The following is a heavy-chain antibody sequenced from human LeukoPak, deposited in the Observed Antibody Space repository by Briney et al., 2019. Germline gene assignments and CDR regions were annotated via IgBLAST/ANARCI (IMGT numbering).Heavy chain of an antibody. CDR2: ISYDGSNK. V-gene: IGHV3-30*03. CDR1: GFTFSSYG. J-gene: IGHJ4*02. D-gene: IGHD4-17*01. Sequence: AGGSLRLSCAASGFTFSSYGMHWVRQAPGKGLEWVAVISYDGSNKYYADSVKGRFTISRDNSKNTLYLQMNSLRAEDAAVYYCARAGGSTVSHSDYWGQGTLVTVSS. CDR3: ARAGGSTVSHSDY.